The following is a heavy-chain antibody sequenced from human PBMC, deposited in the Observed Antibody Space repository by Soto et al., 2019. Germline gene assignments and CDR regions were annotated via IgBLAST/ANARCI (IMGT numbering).Heavy chain of an antibody. J-gene: IGHJ6*02. Sequence: LSLTCTVSGGSISSGGYYWSWIRQHPGKGLEWIGYIYYSGSTYYNPSLKSRVTISVDTSKSQFSLKLSSVTAADTAVYYCARDFTDSSGPTLGMGVWGQGTTVTVSS. CDR2: IYYSGST. CDR3: ARDFTDSSGPTLGMGV. D-gene: IGHD6-19*01. CDR1: GGSISSGGYY. V-gene: IGHV4-31*03.